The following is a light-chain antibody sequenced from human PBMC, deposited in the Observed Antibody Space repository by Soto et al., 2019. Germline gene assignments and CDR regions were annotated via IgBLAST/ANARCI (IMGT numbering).Light chain of an antibody. CDR2: DAS. J-gene: IGKJ4*01. Sequence: DIQMTQSPSSLSASVGDSVTITCQASHDITNYLNWYQQKPGKAPKVLIYDASNLAAGVPSRFSGSGSGTDFSFTISRLQPDDIATYFCQQFDDLPLTFGGGTKVEIK. V-gene: IGKV1-33*01. CDR3: QQFDDLPLT. CDR1: HDITNY.